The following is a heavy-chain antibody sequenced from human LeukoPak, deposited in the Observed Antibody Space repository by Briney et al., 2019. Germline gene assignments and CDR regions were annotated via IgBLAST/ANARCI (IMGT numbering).Heavy chain of an antibody. Sequence: SETLSLTCTVSGGSISSHYWSWIRQPAGKGLEYIGRIHTSGITNYNPSLESRVTMSGDTSKNQFSLKLSSVTAADTAVYYCARDLGSNYVYFDYWGQGSLVTVSS. CDR3: ARDLGSNYVYFDY. J-gene: IGHJ4*02. D-gene: IGHD1-26*01. V-gene: IGHV4-4*07. CDR1: GGSISSHY. CDR2: IHTSGIT.